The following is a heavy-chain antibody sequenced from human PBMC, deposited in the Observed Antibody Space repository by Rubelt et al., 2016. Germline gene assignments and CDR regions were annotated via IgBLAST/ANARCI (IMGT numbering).Heavy chain of an antibody. Sequence: EWIGSIYYSGSTYYNPSLKSRVTISVDTSKNQFSLKLSSVTAADTAVYYCARGRVLVWFGGKYYFDYWGQGTLVTVSS. V-gene: IGHV4-39*07. CDR2: IYYSGST. J-gene: IGHJ4*02. D-gene: IGHD3-10*01. CDR3: ARGRVLVWFGGKYYFDY.